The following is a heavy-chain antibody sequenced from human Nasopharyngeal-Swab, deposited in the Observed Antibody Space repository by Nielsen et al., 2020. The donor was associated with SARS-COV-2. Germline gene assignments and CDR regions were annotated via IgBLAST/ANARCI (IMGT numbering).Heavy chain of an antibody. D-gene: IGHD3-3*01. CDR3: ASLNGGARFLVDY. V-gene: IGHV4-30-2*01. J-gene: IGHJ4*02. Sequence: SETLSLTCAVSGGSISSGGYSWSWIRQPPGKGLEWIGYIYHSGSTYYNPSLKSRVTISLDASKNQFPLKLSSVTAADTAVYYCASLNGGARFLVDYWGQGTLVTVSS. CDR1: GGSISSGGYS. CDR2: IYHSGST.